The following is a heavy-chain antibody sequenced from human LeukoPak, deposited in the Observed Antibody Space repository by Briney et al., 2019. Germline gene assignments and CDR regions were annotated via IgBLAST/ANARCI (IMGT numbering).Heavy chain of an antibody. J-gene: IGHJ4*02. CDR3: ARVPPSAHQLFTSDY. D-gene: IGHD1-1*01. CDR1: GGTFSSYA. Sequence: SVKVSCKASGGTFSSYAISWVRQAPGQGLEWMGGIIPIFGTANYAQKFQGRVTITADESTSTAYMELSSLRSEDTAVYYCARVPPSAHQLFTSDYWGQGTQVTVSS. CDR2: IIPIFGTA. V-gene: IGHV1-69*13.